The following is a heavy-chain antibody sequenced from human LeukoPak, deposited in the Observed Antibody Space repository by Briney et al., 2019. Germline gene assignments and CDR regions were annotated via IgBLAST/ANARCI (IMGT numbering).Heavy chain of an antibody. CDR3: ARVMFRGTVAGAVFDY. Sequence: PGGSLRLSCAASGFTFSSYAMHWVRQAPGKGLEWVAVISYDGSNKYYADSVKGRFTISRDNSKNTLYLQMNSLRAEDTAVYYCARVMFRGTVAGAVFDYWGQGTLVTVSS. CDR2: ISYDGSNK. CDR1: GFTFSSYA. J-gene: IGHJ4*02. D-gene: IGHD6-19*01. V-gene: IGHV3-30-3*01.